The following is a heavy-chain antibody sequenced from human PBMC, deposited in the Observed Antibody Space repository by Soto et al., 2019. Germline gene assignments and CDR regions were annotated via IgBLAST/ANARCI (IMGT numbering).Heavy chain of an antibody. Sequence: QVQLVQSGAEVKKPGASVKVSCKASGYTFTSYAMHWVRQAPGQRLEWMGWINAGNGNTKYSQKFQGRVTITRDTSASTADMELSSLRSEDTAVYYCARRGMVAADYWGQGTLVTVSS. V-gene: IGHV1-3*01. CDR2: INAGNGNT. CDR1: GYTFTSYA. CDR3: ARRGMVAADY. D-gene: IGHD2-15*01. J-gene: IGHJ4*02.